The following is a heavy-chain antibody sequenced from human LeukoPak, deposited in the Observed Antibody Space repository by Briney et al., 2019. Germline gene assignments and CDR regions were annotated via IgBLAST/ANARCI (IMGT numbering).Heavy chain of an antibody. Sequence: SVKVSCKASGGTFSSYAVSWARQAPGQGLEWMGGIIPIFGTANYAQKFQGRVTITADESTSTAYMELSSLRSEDTAVYYCARGSRYRDYFDYWGQGTLVTVSS. V-gene: IGHV1-69*01. J-gene: IGHJ4*02. CDR1: GGTFSSYA. D-gene: IGHD1-1*01. CDR3: ARGSRYRDYFDY. CDR2: IIPIFGTA.